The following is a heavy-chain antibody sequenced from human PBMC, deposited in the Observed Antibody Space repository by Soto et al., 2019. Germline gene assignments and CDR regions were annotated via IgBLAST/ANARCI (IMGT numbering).Heavy chain of an antibody. Sequence: QMQLVQSGPEVKKPGTSVKVSCKASGFTFTSSAVQWVRQARGQRLEWIGWIVVGSGNTNYAQKFQERVTITRDMSTSTAYMELSGLRSEDTAVYYCAAEGASDYYYYGMDVWGQGTTVTVSS. CDR1: GFTFTSSA. CDR3: AAEGASDYYYYGMDV. CDR2: IVVGSGNT. J-gene: IGHJ6*02. D-gene: IGHD3-16*01. V-gene: IGHV1-58*01.